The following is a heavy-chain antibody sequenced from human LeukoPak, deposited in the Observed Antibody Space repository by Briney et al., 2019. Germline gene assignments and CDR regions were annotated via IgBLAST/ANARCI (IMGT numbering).Heavy chain of an antibody. CDR2: ISYDGSNK. V-gene: IGHV3-30-3*01. D-gene: IGHD1-26*01. CDR3: ARDLSGSYFQYFQH. Sequence: GGSLRLSCAASGFTFSSYAMHWVRQAPGKGLEWVAVISYDGSNKYYADPVKGRFTISRDNSKNTLYLQMNSLRAEDTAVYYCARDLSGSYFQYFQHWGQGTLVTVPS. J-gene: IGHJ1*01. CDR1: GFTFSSYA.